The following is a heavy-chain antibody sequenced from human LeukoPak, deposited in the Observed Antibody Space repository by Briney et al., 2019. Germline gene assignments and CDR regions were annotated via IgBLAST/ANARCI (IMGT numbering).Heavy chain of an antibody. V-gene: IGHV4-34*01. CDR2: INHSGST. CDR1: GGSFSGYY. CDR3: ARVVVVAATQYYFDY. J-gene: IGHJ4*02. D-gene: IGHD2-15*01. Sequence: SETLSLTCAVYGGSFSGYYWSWIRQPPGKGLEWIGEINHSGSTNYNPSLKSRVTISVDTSKNQLSPKLSSVTAADTAVYYCARVVVVAATQYYFDYWGQGTLVTVSS.